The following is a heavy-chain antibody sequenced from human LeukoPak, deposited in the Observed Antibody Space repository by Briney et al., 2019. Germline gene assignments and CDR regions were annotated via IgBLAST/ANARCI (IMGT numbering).Heavy chain of an antibody. D-gene: IGHD6-19*01. CDR1: GGSISSGGYY. CDR3: ARGSTFAVSSWLVEYFDI. Sequence: SETLSLTCTVSGGSISSGGYYWSWIRQHPGKGLEWIGYIHYSGSTYYNPSLKSRVTISVDTSKNQFSLKLSSVTAADTAVYYCARGSTFAVSSWLVEYFDIWGQGTMVTVSS. V-gene: IGHV4-31*03. CDR2: IHYSGST. J-gene: IGHJ3*02.